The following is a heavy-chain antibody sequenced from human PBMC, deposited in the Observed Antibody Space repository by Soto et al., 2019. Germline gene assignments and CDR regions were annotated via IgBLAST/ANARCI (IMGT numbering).Heavy chain of an antibody. D-gene: IGHD6-13*01. CDR3: AKGSSPYYYYYGMDV. V-gene: IGHV3-30*18. CDR1: GFTFSSYG. Sequence: GGSLRLSCAASGFTFSSYGMHWVRQAPGKGLEWVAVISYDGSNKYYADSVKGRFTISRDNSKNTLYLQMNSLRAEDTAVYYCAKGSSPYYYYYGMDVWGQGTTVTVSS. J-gene: IGHJ6*02. CDR2: ISYDGSNK.